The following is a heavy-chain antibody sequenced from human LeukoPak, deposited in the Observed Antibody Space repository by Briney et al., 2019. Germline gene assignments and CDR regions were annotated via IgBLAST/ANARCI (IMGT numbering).Heavy chain of an antibody. Sequence: ASVKVSCKASGYTFTSYGISWVRQAPGQGLEWMGWISAYNGNTNYAQKLQGRVTMTTDTSTSTAYMELRSLRSDDTAVYYCARDKTEYGDNDAFDIWGQGIMVTVSS. CDR3: ARDKTEYGDNDAFDI. V-gene: IGHV1-18*01. CDR2: ISAYNGNT. D-gene: IGHD4-17*01. J-gene: IGHJ3*02. CDR1: GYTFTSYG.